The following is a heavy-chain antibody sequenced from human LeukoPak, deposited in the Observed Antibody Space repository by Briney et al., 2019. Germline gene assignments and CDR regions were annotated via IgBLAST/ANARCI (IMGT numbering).Heavy chain of an antibody. CDR1: GFTFSSYG. V-gene: IGHV3-30*02. CDR3: AKGVVPAAIGSAFDY. D-gene: IGHD2-2*02. Sequence: PGGSLRPSCAASGFTFSSYGMHWVRQAPGKGLEWVAFIRYDGSNKYYADSVKGRFTIARGNSKNTLYLQMNSLRAEDTAVYYCAKGVVPAAIGSAFDYWGQGTLVTVSS. J-gene: IGHJ4*02. CDR2: IRYDGSNK.